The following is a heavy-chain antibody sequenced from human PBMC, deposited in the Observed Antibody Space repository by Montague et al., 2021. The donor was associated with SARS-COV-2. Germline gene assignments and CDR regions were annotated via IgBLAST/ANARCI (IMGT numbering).Heavy chain of an antibody. CDR2: XDWDDDK. D-gene: IGHD4-23*01. CDR3: ARNYGTTVVTRAFDY. Sequence: PALVKPTQTLTLTCTFSGFSLNTSGMCVSWIRQPPGKALEWLTLXDWDDDKYYSTSLKTRLTISKDTSKNQLVLTMTNMDPVDTATYYCARNYGTTVVTRAFDYWGQGTLGTVSS. V-gene: IGHV2-70*01. CDR1: GFSLNTSGMC. J-gene: IGHJ4*02.